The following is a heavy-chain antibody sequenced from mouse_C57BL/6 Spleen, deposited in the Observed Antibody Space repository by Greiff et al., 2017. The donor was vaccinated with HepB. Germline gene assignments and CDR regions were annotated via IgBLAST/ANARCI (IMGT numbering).Heavy chain of an antibody. D-gene: IGHD3-2*02. CDR3: ARGGAQAYYAMDY. Sequence: QVHVKQSGAELVRPGTSVKVSCKASGYAFTNYLIEWVKQRPGQGLEWIGVINPGSGGTNYNEKFKGKATLTADKSSSTAYMQLSSLTSEDSAVYFCARGGAQAYYAMDYWGQGTSVTVSS. V-gene: IGHV1-54*01. J-gene: IGHJ4*01. CDR1: GYAFTNYL. CDR2: INPGSGGT.